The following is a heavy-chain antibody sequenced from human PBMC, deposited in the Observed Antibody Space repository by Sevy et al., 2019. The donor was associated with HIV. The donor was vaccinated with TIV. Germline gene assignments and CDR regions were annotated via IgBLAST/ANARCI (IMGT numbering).Heavy chain of an antibody. CDR3: ARATSMIVVVIPRNDAFDI. CDR1: GFTFSSYW. CDR2: IKQDGSEK. J-gene: IGHJ3*02. D-gene: IGHD3-22*01. Sequence: GGSLRLSCAASGFTFSSYWMSWVRQAPGKGLEWVANIKQDGSEKYYVDSVKGRFTISRDNANNSLYLQMNSLRAEDTAVYYCARATSMIVVVIPRNDAFDIWGQGTMVTVSS. V-gene: IGHV3-7*01.